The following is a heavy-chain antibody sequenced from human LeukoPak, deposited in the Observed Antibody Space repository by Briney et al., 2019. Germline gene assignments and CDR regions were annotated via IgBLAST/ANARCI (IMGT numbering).Heavy chain of an antibody. V-gene: IGHV4-4*07. D-gene: IGHD5-18*01. CDR3: ASLGYSYGF. J-gene: IGHJ4*02. CDR2: IYTSGST. Sequence: SETLSLTCTVSGGSLSIYYWSWIRQPAGKGLEWIGRIYTSGSTNYNPSLKSRVTMSVDTSKSQFSLELSSVASADTAVYYCASLGYSYGFWGQGTLVTVSS. CDR1: GGSLSIYY.